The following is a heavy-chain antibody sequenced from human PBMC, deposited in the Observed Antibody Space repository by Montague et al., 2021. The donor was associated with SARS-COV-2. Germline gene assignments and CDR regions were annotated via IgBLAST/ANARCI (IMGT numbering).Heavy chain of an antibody. CDR2: INTDGTIT. CDR1: GFTFSSHW. V-gene: IGHV3-74*01. Sequence: SLRLSCAASGFTFSSHWMHWVRQLPGKGLLWVSRINTDGTITNYXDSVKGRFTISRDNAKNSMYLQMNSLRVGDTAVYYCATDRTVAPGYGFDPWGQGTLVTVSS. CDR3: ATDRTVAPGYGFDP. J-gene: IGHJ5*02. D-gene: IGHD3-9*01.